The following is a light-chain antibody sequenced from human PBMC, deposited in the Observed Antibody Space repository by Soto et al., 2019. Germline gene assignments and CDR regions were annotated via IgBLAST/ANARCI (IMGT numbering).Light chain of an antibody. CDR3: QQRSNS. CDR1: QSVSRS. J-gene: IGKJ4*01. V-gene: IGKV3-11*01. CDR2: DAS. Sequence: EIVWTQSPATLSLSPGYRASLSCRASQSVSRSFTWYQQKPGQAPRLLICDASTRATGIPPRFSGSGSGTDFTLTISSLEPEDFAVYYCQQRSNSFGGGTKVDIK.